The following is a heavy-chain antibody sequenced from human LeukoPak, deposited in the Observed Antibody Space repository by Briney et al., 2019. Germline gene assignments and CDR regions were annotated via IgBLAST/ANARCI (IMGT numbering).Heavy chain of an antibody. CDR3: AKDPASGSYSRYFDY. Sequence: GGSLXLSCAASGFTFSGYAMKWVRQAPGKGLERVSAISGSGGSTYYADSVKGLFTISRDNSKNTLYLQMNSLRAEDTAVYYCAKDPASGSYSRYFDYWGQGTLVTVSS. D-gene: IGHD1-26*01. CDR1: GFTFSGYA. CDR2: ISGSGGST. V-gene: IGHV3-23*01. J-gene: IGHJ4*02.